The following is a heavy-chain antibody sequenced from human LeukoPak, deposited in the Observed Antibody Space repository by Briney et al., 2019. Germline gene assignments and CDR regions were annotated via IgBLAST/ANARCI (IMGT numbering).Heavy chain of an antibody. D-gene: IGHD6-19*01. CDR3: ARGVIEQWLVEGGHGFAFDI. CDR1: GGSISSYY. Sequence: SETLSLTCTVSGGSISSYYWSWIRQPPGKGLEWIGYIYYSGSTNYNPSLKSRVTISVDTSKNQFSLKLSSVTAADTAVYYCARGVIEQWLVEGGHGFAFDIWGQGTMVTVSS. V-gene: IGHV4-59*01. CDR2: IYYSGST. J-gene: IGHJ3*02.